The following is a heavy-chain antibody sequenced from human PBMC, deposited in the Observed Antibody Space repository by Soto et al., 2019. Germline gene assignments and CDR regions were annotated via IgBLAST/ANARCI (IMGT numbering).Heavy chain of an antibody. V-gene: IGHV3-7*01. CDR2: IKEDGIEK. CDR1: GFTFSTSV. D-gene: IGHD1-7*01. J-gene: IGHJ4*02. Sequence: GGSLRLSCATSGFTFSTSVIHWVRQAPGKGLEWVANIKEDGIEKNYVDSVNGRFTISRDNTMHSLYLQMNGLRAEDTAVYYCAARGLAGTGYYDYWGQGTLVTVSS. CDR3: AARGLAGTGYYDY.